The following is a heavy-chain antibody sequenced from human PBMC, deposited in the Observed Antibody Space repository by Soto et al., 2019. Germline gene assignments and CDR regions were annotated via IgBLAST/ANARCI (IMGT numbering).Heavy chain of an antibody. CDR1: GFTFSSYG. CDR3: RTDYYDSKGYYFDY. Sequence: LRLSCAASGFTFSSYGMHWVRQAPGKGLEWVAVISYDGSNKYYADSVKGRFTISRDNSKNTLYLQMNSLRAEDTAVYYCRTDYYDSKGYYFDYWGQGTLVTVSS. CDR2: ISYDGSNK. D-gene: IGHD3-22*01. J-gene: IGHJ4*02. V-gene: IGHV3-30*03.